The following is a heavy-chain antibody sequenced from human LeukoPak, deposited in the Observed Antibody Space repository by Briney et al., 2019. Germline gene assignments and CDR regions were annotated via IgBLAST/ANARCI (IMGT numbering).Heavy chain of an antibody. CDR2: IYYSGST. J-gene: IGHJ4*02. D-gene: IGHD3-22*01. Sequence: PSETLTLTCTASGGSISGYYWSWVRQPPGKGLEWIGYIYYSGSTTYNPSLKSRVIISVDTSNNQFSLKLSSVTAADTAVYYCARAVNHGYSDYWGQGTLVTVSS. CDR3: ARAVNHGYSDY. V-gene: IGHV4-59*01. CDR1: GGSISGYY.